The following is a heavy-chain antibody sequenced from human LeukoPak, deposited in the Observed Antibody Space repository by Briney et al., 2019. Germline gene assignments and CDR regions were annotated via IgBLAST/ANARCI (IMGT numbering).Heavy chain of an antibody. J-gene: IGHJ6*02. CDR1: GGXISSYY. D-gene: IGHD3-10*01. CDR2: IYYSGST. V-gene: IGHV4-59*01. CDR3: ARFDYGSGSSGFYYYYGMDV. Sequence: PSETLSLTCTVSGGXISSYYCSWIRQPPGKGLEWIGYIYYSGSTNYNPSLKSRVTISVDTSKNQFSLKLSSVTAADTAVYYCARFDYGSGSSGFYYYYGMDVWGQGTTVTVSS.